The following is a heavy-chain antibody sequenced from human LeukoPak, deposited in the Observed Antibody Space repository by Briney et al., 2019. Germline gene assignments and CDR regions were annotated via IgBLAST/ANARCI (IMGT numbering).Heavy chain of an antibody. D-gene: IGHD2-15*01. V-gene: IGHV3-64*01. CDR2: ISSNGCST. CDR1: GFTFSIYP. Sequence: GGSLRLSCAASGFTFSIYPMHWVRQTPGGGLENVSAISSNGCSTYYANSVKGRFTISRDNSKNTLYLQMGSLRAEDMAVYYCARDFGPSIVGLDYWGQGTLVTVSS. J-gene: IGHJ4*02. CDR3: ARDFGPSIVGLDY.